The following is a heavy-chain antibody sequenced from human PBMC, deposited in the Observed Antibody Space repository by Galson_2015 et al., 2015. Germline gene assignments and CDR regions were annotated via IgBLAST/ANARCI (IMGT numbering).Heavy chain of an antibody. D-gene: IGHD1-14*01. CDR1: GFTFRNYW. J-gene: IGHJ4*02. V-gene: IGHV3-7*03. Sequence: SLRLSCAASGFTFRNYWMVWVRQTPEKGLQWVAKIKYDGSQTFYVDSVKGRFTISRDNAENSLDLQMNSLRADDPAVYYCARDANRGGEFDYWGQGALVTVSS. CDR3: ARDANRGGEFDY. CDR2: IKYDGSQT.